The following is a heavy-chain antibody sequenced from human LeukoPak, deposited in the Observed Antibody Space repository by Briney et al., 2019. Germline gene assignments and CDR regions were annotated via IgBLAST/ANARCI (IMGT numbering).Heavy chain of an antibody. CDR1: GFTFGNSW. V-gene: IGHV3-7*01. J-gene: IGHJ5*02. CDR2: IKQDGSEK. Sequence: GGSLRLSCAASGFTFGNSWVHWVRQAPGKGLEWVANIKQDGSEKYYVDSVKGRFTISRDNAKNSLYLQMNSLRAEDTAVYYCARDLWFGEFPNWFDPWGQGTLVTVSS. D-gene: IGHD3-10*01. CDR3: ARDLWFGEFPNWFDP.